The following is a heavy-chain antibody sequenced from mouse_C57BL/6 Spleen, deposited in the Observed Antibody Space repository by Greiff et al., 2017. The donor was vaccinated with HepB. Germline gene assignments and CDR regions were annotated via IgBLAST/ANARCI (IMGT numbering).Heavy chain of an antibody. CDR3: ARGGNWDGY. Sequence: VQLQQPGAELVKPGASVKLSCKASGYTFTSYWMHWVKQRPGQGLEWIGMIHPNSGSTNYNEKFKSKATLTVDKSSSTAYMQLSSLTSEDSAVYYCARGGNWDGYWGQGTTLTVSS. V-gene: IGHV1-64*01. D-gene: IGHD4-1*01. CDR1: GYTFTSYW. CDR2: IHPNSGST. J-gene: IGHJ2*01.